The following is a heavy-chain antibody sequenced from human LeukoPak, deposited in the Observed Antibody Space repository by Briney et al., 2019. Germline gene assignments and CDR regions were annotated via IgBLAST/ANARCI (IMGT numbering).Heavy chain of an antibody. D-gene: IGHD3-10*01. CDR2: IDHSGST. CDR3: ARGLRGYYGMDV. CDR1: GGSLSSGGSS. J-gene: IGHJ6*02. V-gene: IGHV4-30-2*01. Sequence: SETLSLTCAVSGGSLSSGGSSWSWLRQPPGRGLEWIGYIDHSGSTYYNPSLKSRVTISVDRSKNQFSLKLSSVTAADTAVYYCARGLRGYYGMDVWGQGTTVTVSS.